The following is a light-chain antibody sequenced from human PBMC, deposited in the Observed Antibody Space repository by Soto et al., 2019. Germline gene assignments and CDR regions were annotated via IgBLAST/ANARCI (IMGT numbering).Light chain of an antibody. CDR1: QSVSTD. Sequence: EIVLTQSPATLSVSPGERASLSFRASQSVSTDLAWYQQKQAQAPRLLIYGASTRDTGIPARFSGVGSGTEFTLTLSRLQSADFSVYYGQQYNEWPLTFGGGTKVDI. CDR3: QQYNEWPLT. V-gene: IGKV3-15*01. CDR2: GAS. J-gene: IGKJ4*01.